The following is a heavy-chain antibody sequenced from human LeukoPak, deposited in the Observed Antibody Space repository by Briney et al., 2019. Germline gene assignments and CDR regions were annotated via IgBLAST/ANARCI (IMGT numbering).Heavy chain of an antibody. V-gene: IGHV1-69*05. J-gene: IGHJ4*02. CDR1: GYTFTSYG. D-gene: IGHD6-6*01. Sequence: GASVKVSCKASGYTFTSYGISWVRQAPGQGLEWMGGIIPIFGTANYAQKFQGRVTITTDDSTSTAYMELSSLRSEDTAVYYCARWERHSSSLWYYFDYWGQGTLVTVSS. CDR3: ARWERHSSSLWYYFDY. CDR2: IIPIFGTA.